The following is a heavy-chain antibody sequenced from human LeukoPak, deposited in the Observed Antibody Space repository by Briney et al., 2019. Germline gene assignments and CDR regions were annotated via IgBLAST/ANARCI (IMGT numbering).Heavy chain of an antibody. D-gene: IGHD2-2*02. V-gene: IGHV1-69*05. Sequence: GSSVKVSCKASGGTFSSSAISWVRQAPGQGLEWMGGIIPIFGAANYAQKFQGRVTITTDESTSTAYMELSSLRSEDTAVYYCARGYCSSTSRYTGRYYYMDVWGKGTTVTVSS. CDR1: GGTFSSSA. CDR3: ARGYCSSTSRYTGRYYYMDV. J-gene: IGHJ6*03. CDR2: IIPIFGAA.